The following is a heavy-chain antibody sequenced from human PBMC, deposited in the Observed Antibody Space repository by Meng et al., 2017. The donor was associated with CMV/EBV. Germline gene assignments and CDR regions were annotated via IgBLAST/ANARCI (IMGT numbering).Heavy chain of an antibody. V-gene: IGHV4-39*01. J-gene: IGHJ5*02. CDR3: ARAFYDFWSGYSSFDP. CDR2: IYYSGST. D-gene: IGHD3-3*01. Sequence: GSLRLSCTVSGGSISSSSYYWGWIRQPPGKGLEWIGSIYYSGSTYYNPSLKSRVTISVDTSKNQFSLKLSSVTAADTAVYYCARAFYDFWSGYSSFDPWGQGTLVTVSS. CDR1: GGSISSSSYY.